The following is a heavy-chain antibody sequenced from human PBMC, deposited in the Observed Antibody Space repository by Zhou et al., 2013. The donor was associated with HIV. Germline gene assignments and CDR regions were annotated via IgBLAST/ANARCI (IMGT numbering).Heavy chain of an antibody. V-gene: IGHV1-2*02. D-gene: IGHD3-10*01. CDR3: ARAAQRGSGSRGNWFDP. CDR2: INPNSGGT. CDR1: GYTFTGYY. Sequence: QVQLVQSGAEVKKPGASVKVSCKASGYTFTGYYMHWVRQAPGQGLEWMGWINPNSGGTNYAQKFQGRVTMTRDTSISTAYMELSRLRSDDTAVYYCARAAQRGSGSRGNWFDPWGQGTLVTGLL. J-gene: IGHJ5*02.